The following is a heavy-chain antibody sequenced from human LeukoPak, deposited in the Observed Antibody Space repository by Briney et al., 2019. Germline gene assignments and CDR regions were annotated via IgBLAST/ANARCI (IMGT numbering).Heavy chain of an antibody. V-gene: IGHV4-39*01. CDR1: GGSISSGGYY. CDR3: ARLYSNGWYRRDY. D-gene: IGHD6-19*01. J-gene: IGHJ4*02. Sequence: SETLSLTCTVSGGSISSGGYYWGWIRQPPGKGLEWIGGIYYSGSTYYNPSLKSRVTISVDTSKNQFSLKLSSVTAADTAVYYCARLYSNGWYRRDYWGQGTLVTVSS. CDR2: IYYSGST.